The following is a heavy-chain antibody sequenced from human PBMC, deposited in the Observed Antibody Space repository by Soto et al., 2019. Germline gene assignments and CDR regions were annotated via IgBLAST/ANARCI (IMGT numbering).Heavy chain of an antibody. D-gene: IGHD5-18*01. V-gene: IGHV1-69*13. Sequence: SVKVSCKTSGGAFSSYAISWVRQAPGQGLEWRGGIIPIFGTANYAQKFQGRVTITADESTSTAYMELSSLRSEDTAVYYCAGSVGYSYGLYYFDYWGEGTLVTVSS. CDR1: GGAFSSYA. J-gene: IGHJ4*02. CDR2: IIPIFGTA. CDR3: AGSVGYSYGLYYFDY.